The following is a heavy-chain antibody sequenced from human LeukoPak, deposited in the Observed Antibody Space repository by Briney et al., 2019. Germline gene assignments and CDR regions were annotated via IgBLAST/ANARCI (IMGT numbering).Heavy chain of an antibody. CDR3: ARQGAVGATGFDF. D-gene: IGHD1-26*01. J-gene: IGHJ4*02. V-gene: IGHV4-39*01. Sequence: GXSISGXSYYWGWIRQPPGKGLXXXXEIYYSGSSYNNPSLESRVVISLDTSRNQFSLKLTSVTATDTAVYYCARQGAVGATGFDFWGQGILVTVSS. CDR1: GXSISGXSYY. CDR2: IYYSGSS.